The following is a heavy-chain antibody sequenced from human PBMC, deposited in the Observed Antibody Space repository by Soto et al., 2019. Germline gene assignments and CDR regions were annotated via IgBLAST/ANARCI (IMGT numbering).Heavy chain of an antibody. CDR1: GGTFSSYA. V-gene: IGHV1-69*01. J-gene: IGHJ6*02. Sequence: QVQLVQSGAEVKKPGSSVKVSCKASGGTFSSYAISWVRQAPGQGLEWMGGIIPIFGTANYAQKFQGRVTITADESTSTAYMELSSLRSEDTAVYYCARGAAPPAGTPRYYYYYGMDVWGQGTTVTVSS. CDR3: ARGAAPPAGTPRYYYYYGMDV. D-gene: IGHD6-13*01. CDR2: IIPIFGTA.